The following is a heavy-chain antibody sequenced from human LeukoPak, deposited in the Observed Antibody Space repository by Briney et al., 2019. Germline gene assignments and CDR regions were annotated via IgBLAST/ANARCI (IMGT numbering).Heavy chain of an antibody. J-gene: IGHJ4*02. CDR3: AREYSSSYYFDY. V-gene: IGHV3-48*01. Sequence: QPGGSLRLSCAASGFTFSSYSMNWVRQVPGKGLEWVSYISSGSESSTYYADSVKGRFTISRDNAKNSLYLQMNSLRGEDTAVYYCAREYSSSYYFDYWGQGTLVTVSS. D-gene: IGHD6-13*01. CDR1: GFTFSSYS. CDR2: ISSGSESST.